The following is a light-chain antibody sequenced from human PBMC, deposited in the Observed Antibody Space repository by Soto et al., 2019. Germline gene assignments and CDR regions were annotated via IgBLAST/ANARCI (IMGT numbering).Light chain of an antibody. CDR1: SSDVGGYDY. J-gene: IGLJ1*01. CDR2: EVS. V-gene: IGLV2-8*01. Sequence: QSALTQPPSASGSPGQSVTISCTGTSSDVGGYDYVSWYKQHPGKAPKLMIYEVSKRPSGVPDLFSGSKSGNTAALTVSGFQAEDEADYYCSSYVGTYSYLFGTGTKVTVL. CDR3: SSYVGTYSYL.